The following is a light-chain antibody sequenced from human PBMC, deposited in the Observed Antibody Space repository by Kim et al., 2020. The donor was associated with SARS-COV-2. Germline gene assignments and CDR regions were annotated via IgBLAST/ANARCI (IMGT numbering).Light chain of an antibody. CDR2: DVD. CDR1: RSDVGGYKY. V-gene: IGLV2-14*03. Sequence: GQALTISCTGTRSDVGGYKYVSWYRQQPGTAPKLMIYDVDNRPSGVSDRFSGSKSGNTASLTISGLQAEDEGDYYCSSYTRTDTVLFGGGTQLTVL. CDR3: SSYTRTDTVL. J-gene: IGLJ2*01.